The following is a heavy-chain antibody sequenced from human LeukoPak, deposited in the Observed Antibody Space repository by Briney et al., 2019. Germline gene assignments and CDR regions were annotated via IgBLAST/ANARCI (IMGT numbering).Heavy chain of an antibody. CDR3: ARHVRSGYNQYFDY. CDR2: INHSGST. V-gene: IGHV4-34*01. Sequence: SETLSLTCAVYGGSFNGYYWSWIRQPPGKGLEWIGEINHSGSTYYNPSLKSRVIISVDTSKKQFSLKVRSVTAADTAVYYCARHVRSGYNQYFDYWGQGTLVTVSS. D-gene: IGHD5-24*01. CDR1: GGSFNGYY. J-gene: IGHJ4*02.